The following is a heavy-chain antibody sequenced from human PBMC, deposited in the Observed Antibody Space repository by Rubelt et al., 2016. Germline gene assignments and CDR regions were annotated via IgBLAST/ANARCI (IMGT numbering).Heavy chain of an antibody. D-gene: IGHD2-2*01. CDR1: GGSISSSSDY. CDR2: IHASGNT. V-gene: IGHV4-31*03. Sequence: GAGLVKPSETLSLTCTVSGGSISSSSDYWSWIRQPPGKGLEWIGYIHASGNTYYNPSLTSRVTISLDTSKNQFYLKLNSVTAADTAVYYCARAGYCSSISCYSNAFDLWGQGTTVTVSS. J-gene: IGHJ3*01. CDR3: ARAGYCSSISCYSNAFDL.